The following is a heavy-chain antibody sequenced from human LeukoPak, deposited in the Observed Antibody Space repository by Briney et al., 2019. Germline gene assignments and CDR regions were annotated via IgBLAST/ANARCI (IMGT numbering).Heavy chain of an antibody. Sequence: GESLKISCKASGYSFTTYWFGWVRQIPGRGLEWMGNIYPGDSDTRYSPSFQGQVTTSVDKSISTAYLQWSSLKASDTAMYYCARLDRADCGSTRCSRGSGAFGIWGQGTMVTVSS. CDR2: IYPGDSDT. CDR1: GYSFTTYW. V-gene: IGHV5-51*01. CDR3: ARLDRADCGSTRCSRGSGAFGI. J-gene: IGHJ3*02. D-gene: IGHD2-2*01.